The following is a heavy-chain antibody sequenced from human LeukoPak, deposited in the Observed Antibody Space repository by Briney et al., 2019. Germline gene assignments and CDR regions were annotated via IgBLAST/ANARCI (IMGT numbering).Heavy chain of an antibody. J-gene: IGHJ6*02. CDR3: ARDSALMKRAPYYYYGMDV. Sequence: PGGSLRLSCAASGLTFSSYAMHWVRQAPGQRLEWMGWINAGNGNTKYSQKFQGRVTITRDTSASTAYMELSSLRSEDTAVYYCARDSALMKRAPYYYYGMDVWGQGTTVTVSS. CDR1: GLTFSSYA. D-gene: IGHD3-16*01. CDR2: INAGNGNT. V-gene: IGHV1-3*01.